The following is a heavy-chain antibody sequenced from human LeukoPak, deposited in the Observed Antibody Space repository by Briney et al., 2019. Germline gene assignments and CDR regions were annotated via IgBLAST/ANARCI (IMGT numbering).Heavy chain of an antibody. V-gene: IGHV4-59*01. D-gene: IGHD3-10*01. CDR3: ARALYFGSGGPYYYMDV. J-gene: IGHJ6*03. CDR2: IYYSETT. Sequence: PSETLSLTCTVSGGSISSYYWSWIRQPPGKGLEWIGYIYYSETTKYNPSLKSRVTISVDTSKNQFSLKLSSVTAADTAVYYCARALYFGSGGPYYYMDVWGKGTTVIISS. CDR1: GGSISSYY.